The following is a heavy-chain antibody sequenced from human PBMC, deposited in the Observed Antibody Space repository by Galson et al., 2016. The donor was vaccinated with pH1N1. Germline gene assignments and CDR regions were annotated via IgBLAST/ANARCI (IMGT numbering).Heavy chain of an antibody. D-gene: IGHD1-26*01. CDR2: IDPSGGGT. CDR3: TRDLGRRREF. J-gene: IGHJ4*02. V-gene: IGHV1-46*01. Sequence: SAKVSCKASGYTFTTSYIHWERQAPGEGLEWMGVIDPSGGGTTYAQKFQARVTMTRDTSTSTVYLDLSRLRSEDTSVYYCTRDLGRRREFWGQGTLVTVSS. CDR1: GYTFTTSY.